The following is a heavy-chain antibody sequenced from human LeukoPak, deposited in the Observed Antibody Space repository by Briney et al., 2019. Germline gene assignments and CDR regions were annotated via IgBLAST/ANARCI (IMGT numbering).Heavy chain of an antibody. D-gene: IGHD3-22*01. CDR1: GGSISSYY. J-gene: IGHJ4*02. CDR2: IYYSGST. Sequence: SETLSLTCTVSGGSISSYYWSWIRQPPGKRLEWTGHIYYSGSTNYNPSLKSRVTISVDTSKNQFSLKLSSVTAADTAVYYCARASSGYYWDFDYWGQGALVTVSS. V-gene: IGHV4-59*01. CDR3: ARASSGYYWDFDY.